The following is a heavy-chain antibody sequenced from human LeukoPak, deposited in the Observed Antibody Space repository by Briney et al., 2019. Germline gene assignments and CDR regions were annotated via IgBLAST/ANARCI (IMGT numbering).Heavy chain of an antibody. Sequence: SETLSLTCAVYGGSFSGYYWSWIRQPAGEGLEWIGEINHSGSTNYNPSLKSRVTISVDTSKNQFSLKLSSVTAADTAVYYCARILDSSGYYYGFDPWGQGTLDTVSS. V-gene: IGHV4-34*01. J-gene: IGHJ5*02. CDR3: ARILDSSGYYYGFDP. D-gene: IGHD3-22*01. CDR2: INHSGST. CDR1: GGSFSGYY.